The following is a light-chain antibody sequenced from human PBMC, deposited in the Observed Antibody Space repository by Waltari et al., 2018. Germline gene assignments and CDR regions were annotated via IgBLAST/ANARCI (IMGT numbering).Light chain of an antibody. J-gene: IGKJ1*01. CDR1: QSINRN. V-gene: IGKV3-15*01. CDR2: EAS. CDR3: QQYNNGPPET. Sequence: IVMTQSPATLSVSPGEGATLPCRASQSINRNVAWFQQKPGQSPRLLIYEASTRATGVPARFSGIGSGTDFTLTISSLQSEDSATYYCQQYNNGPPETFGQGTKVEIK.